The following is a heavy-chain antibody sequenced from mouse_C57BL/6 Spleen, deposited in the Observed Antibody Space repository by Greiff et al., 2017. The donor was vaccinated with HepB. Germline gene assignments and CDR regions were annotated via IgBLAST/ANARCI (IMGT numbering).Heavy chain of an antibody. CDR3: ASYYDYDRVGLDY. J-gene: IGHJ2*01. CDR2: IDPANGNT. CDR1: GFNIKNTY. Sequence: VQLQQSVAELVRPGASVKLSCTASGFNIKNTYMHWVKQRPEQGLEWIGRIDPANGNTKYAPKFQGKATITADTSSNTAYLQLSSLTSEDTAIYYCASYYDYDRVGLDYWGQGTTLTVSS. D-gene: IGHD2-4*01. V-gene: IGHV14-3*01.